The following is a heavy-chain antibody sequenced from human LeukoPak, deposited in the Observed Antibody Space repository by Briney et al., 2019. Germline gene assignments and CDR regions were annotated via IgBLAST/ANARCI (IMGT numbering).Heavy chain of an antibody. Sequence: GGSLRLSCAASGFTFSSYSMNWVRQAPGKGLEWVSSISSSSSYIYYADSVKGRFTISRDNAKNSLYLQMNSLRAEDTAVYYCARSFDSSSWYFIATIFDYWGQGTLVTVSS. J-gene: IGHJ4*02. CDR3: ARSFDSSSWYFIATIFDY. CDR1: GFTFSSYS. CDR2: ISSSSSYI. V-gene: IGHV3-21*01. D-gene: IGHD6-13*01.